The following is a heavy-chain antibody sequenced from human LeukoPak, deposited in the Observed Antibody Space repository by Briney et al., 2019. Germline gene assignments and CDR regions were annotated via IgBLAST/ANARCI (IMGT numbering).Heavy chain of an antibody. V-gene: IGHV4-4*07. Sequence: SGTLSLTCTVSGTSISSYYWSWIRQPAGKGLEWIGRIYVSGSTNYNPSLKSRVAMSVDTSKNQFSLTLNSVTAADTAIYYCATGGYGYWGQGTLVTVSS. CDR3: ATGGYGY. J-gene: IGHJ4*02. D-gene: IGHD5-12*01. CDR1: GTSISSYY. CDR2: IYVSGST.